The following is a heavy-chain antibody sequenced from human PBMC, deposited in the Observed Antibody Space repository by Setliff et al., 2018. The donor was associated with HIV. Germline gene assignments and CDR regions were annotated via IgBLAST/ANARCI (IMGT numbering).Heavy chain of an antibody. V-gene: IGHV4-59*10. J-gene: IGHJ4*02. D-gene: IGHD2-2*01. CDR1: GGSFSGYY. CDR2: IYTSGP. CDR3: ARASSDIPGVDSNYFDD. Sequence: SETLSLTCAVYGGSFSGYYWSWIRQPPGKGLEWIGRIYTSGPRYNPSLENRVTISVDTSKSQLFLMLSSVTAADTAVYYCARASSDIPGVDSNYFDDWGQGTLVTVSS.